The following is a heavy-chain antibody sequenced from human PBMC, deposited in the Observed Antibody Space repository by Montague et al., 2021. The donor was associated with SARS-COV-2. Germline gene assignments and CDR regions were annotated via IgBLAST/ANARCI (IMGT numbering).Heavy chain of an antibody. V-gene: IGHV3-21*01. D-gene: IGHD3-9*01. CDR3: ARGDLDILTGYYPLFDY. Sequence: SLRLSCAASGFIFSSYEMNWVRQAPGKGLEWVSSISGTSKYIFYADSVKGRFTISRDNAKNSLYLQMNSLRAEDTAVYYCARGDLDILTGYYPLFDYWGQGTLVTVSS. J-gene: IGHJ4*02. CDR2: ISGTSKYI. CDR1: GFIFSSYE.